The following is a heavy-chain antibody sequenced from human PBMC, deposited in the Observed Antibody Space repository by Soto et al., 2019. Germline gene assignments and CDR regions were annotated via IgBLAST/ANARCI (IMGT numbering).Heavy chain of an antibody. J-gene: IGHJ5*02. CDR3: ARGVGSGSYYNQYSWFDP. CDR1: GYTFTNYG. CDR2: ISAYNGNT. Sequence: QVQLVQSGAEVKKPGASVKVSCKASGYTFTNYGISWVRQAPGQGLEWMGWISAYNGNTKYGQKLQGRVNRNTDTSTSTAHMDLSSLRSDDTAVYYCARGVGSGSYYNQYSWFDPWGQGTLVTVSS. D-gene: IGHD3-10*01. V-gene: IGHV1-18*01.